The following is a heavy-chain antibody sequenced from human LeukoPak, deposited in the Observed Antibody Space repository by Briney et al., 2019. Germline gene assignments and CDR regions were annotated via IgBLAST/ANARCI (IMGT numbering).Heavy chain of an antibody. J-gene: IGHJ4*02. CDR1: GFTFSDYY. D-gene: IGHD1-26*01. Sequence: GGSLRLSCAASGFTFSDYYMSWIRQAPGKGLEWGSYISSSGSTIYYADSVKGRLTISRDNAKNSLYLQMNSLRAEDTAVYYCARGSGSYMDDPYDYWGQGTLVTVSS. CDR2: ISSSGSTI. CDR3: ARGSGSYMDDPYDY. V-gene: IGHV3-11*01.